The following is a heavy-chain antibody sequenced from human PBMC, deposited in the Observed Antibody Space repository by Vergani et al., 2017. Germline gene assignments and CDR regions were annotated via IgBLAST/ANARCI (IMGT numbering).Heavy chain of an antibody. CDR1: GYTFTSYY. CDR3: ARSCPAIKWELLRSALDY. Sequence: QVQLVQSGAEVKKPGASVKVSCKASGYTFTSYYMHWVRQAPGQGLEWMGIINPSGGSTSYAQKFQGRVTMTRDTSTSTVYMELSSLRSEDTAVYYCARSCPAIKWELLRSALDYWGQGTLVTVSS. J-gene: IGHJ4*02. D-gene: IGHD1-26*01. V-gene: IGHV1-46*01. CDR2: INPSGGST.